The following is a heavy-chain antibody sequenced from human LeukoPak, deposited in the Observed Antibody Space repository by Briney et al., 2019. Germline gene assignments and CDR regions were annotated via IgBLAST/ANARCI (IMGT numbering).Heavy chain of an antibody. CDR2: ISGSGGST. Sequence: GGSLRLSCAASGFTFSSYAMSWVRQAPGKGLEWVSAISGSGGSTYYADSVKGLFTISRDNSKNTLYLQMNSLRAEDTAVYYCAKGQSQITMIVVANYDYWGQGTLVTVSS. CDR1: GFTFSSYA. J-gene: IGHJ4*02. CDR3: AKGQSQITMIVVANYDY. V-gene: IGHV3-23*01. D-gene: IGHD3-22*01.